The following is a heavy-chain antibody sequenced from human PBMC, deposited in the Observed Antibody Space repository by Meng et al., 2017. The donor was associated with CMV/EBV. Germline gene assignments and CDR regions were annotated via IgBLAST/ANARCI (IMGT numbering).Heavy chain of an antibody. Sequence: EVQLLESGGGWVQPGGSLRFSCAASGFTFSSYAMSWVRQAPGKGLEWVSAISGSGGSTYYADSVKGRFTISRDNSKNTLYLQMNSLRAEDTAVYYCAKRIGGSYFNYFDYWGQGPLVTVVS. J-gene: IGHJ4*02. CDR2: ISGSGGST. V-gene: IGHV3-23*01. D-gene: IGHD1-26*01. CDR1: GFTFSSYA. CDR3: AKRIGGSYFNYFDY.